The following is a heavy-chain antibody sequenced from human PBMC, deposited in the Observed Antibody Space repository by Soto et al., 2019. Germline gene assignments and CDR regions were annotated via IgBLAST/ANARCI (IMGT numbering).Heavy chain of an antibody. CDR1: GGSISSGGYY. V-gene: IGHV4-31*03. D-gene: IGHD3-22*01. Sequence: SETLSLTCTVSGGSISSGGYYWSWIRQHPGKGLEWIGYIYYSGSTYYNPSPKSRVTISVDTSKNQFSLKLSSVTAADTAVYYCAASDSSGRWLDYWGQGTLVTVSS. CDR2: IYYSGST. J-gene: IGHJ4*02. CDR3: AASDSSGRWLDY.